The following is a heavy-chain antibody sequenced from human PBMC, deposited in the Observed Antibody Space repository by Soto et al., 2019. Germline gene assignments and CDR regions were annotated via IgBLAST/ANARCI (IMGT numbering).Heavy chain of an antibody. Sequence: GASVKVSCKASGYTFTSYGISWVRQAPGQGLEWMGWISAYNGNTNYAQKLQGRVTMTTDTSTSTAYMELRSLRSDDTAVYYCARVVITFGGVIRPSDWFDPWGQGALVTISS. J-gene: IGHJ5*02. V-gene: IGHV1-18*01. CDR2: ISAYNGNT. D-gene: IGHD3-16*01. CDR1: GYTFTSYG. CDR3: ARVVITFGGVIRPSDWFDP.